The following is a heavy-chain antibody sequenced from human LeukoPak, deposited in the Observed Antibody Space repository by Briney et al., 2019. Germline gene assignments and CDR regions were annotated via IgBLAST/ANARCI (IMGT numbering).Heavy chain of an antibody. J-gene: IGHJ4*02. CDR3: ARVSARENDY. CDR1: GFTFSSYG. Sequence: GGSLRLSCAASGFTFSSYGMHWVRQAPGKGLEWVAFIRYDGSNKYYADSVKGRFTISRDKAKNSLYLQMNSMRAEDTAVYYCARVSARENDYWGQGTMVTVSS. CDR2: IRYDGSNK. D-gene: IGHD1-26*01. V-gene: IGHV3-30*02.